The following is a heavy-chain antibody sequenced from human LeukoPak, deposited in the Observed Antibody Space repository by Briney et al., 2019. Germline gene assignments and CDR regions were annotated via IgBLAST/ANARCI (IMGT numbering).Heavy chain of an antibody. Sequence: PGGSLRLYCAASGLTLRLFSMNWVRQAPGKGLEWVSSISSSGGHTFYSDSVKGRFTISRDNAKNSLYLQMNSLRAEDTAIYYCAIPRMIRGTITTPFDYWGQGILVTVSS. CDR3: AIPRMIRGTITTPFDY. V-gene: IGHV3-21*01. D-gene: IGHD3-10*01. J-gene: IGHJ4*02. CDR2: ISSSGGHT. CDR1: GLTLRLFS.